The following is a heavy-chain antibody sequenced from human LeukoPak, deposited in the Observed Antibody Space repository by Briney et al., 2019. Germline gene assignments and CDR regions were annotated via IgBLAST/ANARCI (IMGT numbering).Heavy chain of an antibody. V-gene: IGHV4-39*01. CDR1: GGSISSSSYF. J-gene: IGHJ5*02. Sequence: PSETLSLTYTVSGGSISSSSYFWGWIRQPPGKGLEWIGSIYYTGTTSYNPSLKSRVTISVDTSKNQLSLKLSSVTAADTAVYYCARHKPRTYRPEDNWFDPWGQGTLVTVSS. D-gene: IGHD1-26*01. CDR3: ARHKPRTYRPEDNWFDP. CDR2: IYYTGTT.